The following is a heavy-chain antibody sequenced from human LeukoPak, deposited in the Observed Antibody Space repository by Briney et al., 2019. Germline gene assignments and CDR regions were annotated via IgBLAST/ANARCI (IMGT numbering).Heavy chain of an antibody. Sequence: GGSLRLSCAASGFTFSRSWLTWVRQAPGKGLEWVAVIWYDGSNKYYADSVKGRFTISRDNSKNTLYLQMNSLRAEDTAVYYCARDRWELLGPFDYWGQGTLVTVSS. V-gene: IGHV3-33*07. CDR3: ARDRWELLGPFDY. D-gene: IGHD1-26*01. CDR2: IWYDGSNK. CDR1: GFTFSRSW. J-gene: IGHJ4*02.